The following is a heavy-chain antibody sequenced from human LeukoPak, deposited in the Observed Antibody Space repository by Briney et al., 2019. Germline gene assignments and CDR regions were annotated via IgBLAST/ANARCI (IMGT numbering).Heavy chain of an antibody. CDR3: ARDLSIAAVGFLDY. CDR1: GYTFTSYG. D-gene: IGHD6-13*01. CDR2: INAGNGNT. J-gene: IGHJ4*02. V-gene: IGHV1-3*01. Sequence: GASVKVSCKASGYTFTSYGISWVRQAPGQRLEWMGWINAGNGNTKYSQKFQGRVTITRDTSASTAYMELSSLRSEDTAVYYCARDLSIAAVGFLDYWGQGTPVTVSS.